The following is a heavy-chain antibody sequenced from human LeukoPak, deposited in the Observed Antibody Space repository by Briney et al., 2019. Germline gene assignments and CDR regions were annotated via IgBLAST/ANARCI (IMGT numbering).Heavy chain of an antibody. Sequence: GAPLKISCKGSGSTFTSSWIGWVRQLPGKGLEWMGFIYPGDSDTRYSPSFQGQVTISADKSISTAYLQWSSLKASDTAMYYCARRPYSSSSYFDYWGQGTLVTVSS. J-gene: IGHJ4*02. D-gene: IGHD6-6*01. V-gene: IGHV5-51*01. CDR3: ARRPYSSSSYFDY. CDR2: IYPGDSDT. CDR1: GSTFTSSW.